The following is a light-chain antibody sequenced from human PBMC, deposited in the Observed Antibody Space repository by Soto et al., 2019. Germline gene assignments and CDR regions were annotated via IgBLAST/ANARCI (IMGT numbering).Light chain of an antibody. Sequence: TQMTQYPSALSSSFGDRVTIICRASQSISTQLAWYQQKPGMAPKLLISGAFSLESGVPSRFSGSGSGTEFALTISSLKPDDFATYYCQQYGSSLFTFGQGTRLEIK. CDR1: QSISTQ. V-gene: IGKV1-5*02. CDR3: QQYGSSLFT. CDR2: GAF. J-gene: IGKJ5*01.